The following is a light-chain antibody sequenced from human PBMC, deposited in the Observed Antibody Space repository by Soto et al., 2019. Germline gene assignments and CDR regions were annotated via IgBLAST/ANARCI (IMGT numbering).Light chain of an antibody. CDR2: AAS. J-gene: IGKJ1*01. V-gene: IGKV3D-15*01. CDR1: ASLSTN. Sequence: EIVLTQSPGTLSLSPGERATLSCRASASLSTNSLAWYQQKPGQPPRLLIYAASTRHTDIPDRFTGSGSGTEFTLTISSLQSEDFAIYYCQQYQDWPLTFGQGTKVDIK. CDR3: QQYQDWPLT.